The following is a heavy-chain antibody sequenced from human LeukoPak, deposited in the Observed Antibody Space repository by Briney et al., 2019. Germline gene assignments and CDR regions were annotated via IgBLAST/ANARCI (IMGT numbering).Heavy chain of an antibody. D-gene: IGHD1-26*01. CDR1: GGSFSGYY. CDR3: ARGQSIVGATGDY. J-gene: IGHJ4*02. Sequence: SETLSLTCAVYGGSFSGYYWSWIRQPPGEGLEWIGEINHSGSTNYNPSLKSRVTMSVDTSKNQFSLKLSSVTAADTAVYYCARGQSIVGATGDYWGQGTLVTVSS. CDR2: INHSGST. V-gene: IGHV4-34*01.